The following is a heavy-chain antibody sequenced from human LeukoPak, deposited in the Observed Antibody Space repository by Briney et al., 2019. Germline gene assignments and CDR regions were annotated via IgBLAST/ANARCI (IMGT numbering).Heavy chain of an antibody. J-gene: IGHJ4*02. Sequence: PGGSLRLSCATSGFSFSKAWMRWVRQAPGKGLEWVGLIESKTDGGTTDYAAPVKGRFTISRDDSKNMMYLQMNSLKTEDTAVYYCTTEGYYVSGIYWGQGTLVTVSS. CDR3: TTEGYYVSGIY. CDR2: IESKTDGGTT. CDR1: GFSFSKAW. V-gene: IGHV3-15*04. D-gene: IGHD3-10*01.